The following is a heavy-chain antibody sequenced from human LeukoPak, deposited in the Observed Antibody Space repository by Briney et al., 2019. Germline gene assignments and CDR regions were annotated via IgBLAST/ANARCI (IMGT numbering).Heavy chain of an antibody. CDR3: AKRVAVAGPYYFDY. CDR2: IKSDGST. D-gene: IGHD6-19*01. CDR1: GFTFSSYW. Sequence: PGGSLRLSCVASGFTFSSYWMHWVRQAPGKGLVWVSRIKSDGSTNYADSVKGRFTISRDNSKNTLYLQMNSLRAEDTAVYYCAKRVAVAGPYYFDYWGQGTLVTVSS. V-gene: IGHV3-74*01. J-gene: IGHJ4*02.